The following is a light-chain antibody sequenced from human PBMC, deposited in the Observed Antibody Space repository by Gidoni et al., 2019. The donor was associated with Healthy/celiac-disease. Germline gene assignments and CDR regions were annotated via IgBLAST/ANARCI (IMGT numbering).Light chain of an antibody. V-gene: IGLV1-36*01. CDR2: YDD. J-gene: IGLJ2*01. CDR3: AAWDDSLSGVV. CDR1: SSNIGNNA. Sequence: QSVLPQPPPVSEAPRQRVTISCSGSSSNIGNNAVNWYQQLPGKAPKLLIYYDDLLPSGVSDRFSGSKSGTSASLAISGLQSEDEADYYCAAWDDSLSGVVFGGGTKLTVL.